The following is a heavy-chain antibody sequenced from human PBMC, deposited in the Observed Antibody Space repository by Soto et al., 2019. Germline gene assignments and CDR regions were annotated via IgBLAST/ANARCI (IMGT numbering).Heavy chain of an antibody. V-gene: IGHV4-31*03. Sequence: PSETLSLTCTVSGGSITSGGYYWSWIRQHPGKGLEWIGYIYYSGFTYYNPSLKSRVTISVDTSKNQFSLKLSSVTAADTAVYYCARGPSGDKVHYWGQGALVTVS. J-gene: IGHJ4*02. D-gene: IGHD7-27*01. CDR3: ARGPSGDKVHY. CDR2: IYYSGFT. CDR1: GGSITSGGYY.